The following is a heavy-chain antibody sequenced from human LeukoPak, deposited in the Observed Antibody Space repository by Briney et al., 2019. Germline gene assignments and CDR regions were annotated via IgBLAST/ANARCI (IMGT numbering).Heavy chain of an antibody. CDR1: GYTFTTYG. Sequence: ASVKVSCKASGYTFTTYGISWVRQAPGQGLEWMGWISACNGNTNYAQKFQGRVTMTTDTSTSTAYMELRSLRSDDTAVYYCAKDDRPSIVGATGSDYWGQGTLVTVSS. D-gene: IGHD1-26*01. J-gene: IGHJ4*02. CDR2: ISACNGNT. V-gene: IGHV1-18*01. CDR3: AKDDRPSIVGATGSDY.